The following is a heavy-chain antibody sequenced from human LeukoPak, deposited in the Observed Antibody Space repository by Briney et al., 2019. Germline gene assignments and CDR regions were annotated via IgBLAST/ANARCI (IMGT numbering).Heavy chain of an antibody. CDR3: AREADYYDSSGYYYPDY. Sequence: PGGSLRLSCAAPGFTFSSYWMSWGRQAPGKGLEWVANIKQDGSTIYYVESVKGRFTISRDNAKNSLYLQMNSLRAEDTAVYYCAREADYYDSSGYYYPDYWGQGTLVTVSS. J-gene: IGHJ4*02. CDR2: IKQDGSTI. V-gene: IGHV3-7*01. D-gene: IGHD3-22*01. CDR1: GFTFSSYW.